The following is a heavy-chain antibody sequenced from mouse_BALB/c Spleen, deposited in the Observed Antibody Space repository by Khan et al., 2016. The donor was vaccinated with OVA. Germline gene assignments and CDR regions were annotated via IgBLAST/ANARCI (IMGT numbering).Heavy chain of an antibody. CDR2: INPTSGYT. CDR1: GYTFTTYW. Sequence: QVQLQQSGAELAKPGASVKMPCKASGYTFTTYWMHWVKQRPGQGLEWIGYINPTSGYTDYNQKFKDKATLTADKSSSKAYMQLSGLTSDDSAVYYCAKDRIDYWGQGTTLTVSS. V-gene: IGHV1-7*01. J-gene: IGHJ2*01. CDR3: AKDRIDY.